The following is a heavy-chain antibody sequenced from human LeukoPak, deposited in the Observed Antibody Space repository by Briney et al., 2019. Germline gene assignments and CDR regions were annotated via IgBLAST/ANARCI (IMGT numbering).Heavy chain of an antibody. CDR2: IYTSGST. CDR1: GGSISSYY. D-gene: IGHD3-3*01. J-gene: IGHJ6*03. V-gene: IGHV4-4*07. CDR3: ARDQGGVGFWSGYFSGYMDV. Sequence: SETLSLTCTVSGGSISSYYWSWIRQSAGKGLEWIGRIYTSGSTNYNPSLKSRVTMSVDTSKNQFSLKLSSVTAADTAVYYCARDQGGVGFWSGYFSGYMDVWGKGTTVTVSS.